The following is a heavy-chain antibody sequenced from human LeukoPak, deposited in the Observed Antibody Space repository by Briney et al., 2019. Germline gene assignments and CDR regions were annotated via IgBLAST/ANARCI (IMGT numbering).Heavy chain of an antibody. CDR2: INHSGST. CDR3: ARGPAQQRITMVRGVDDY. D-gene: IGHD3-10*01. J-gene: IGHJ4*02. Sequence: SETLSLTCAVYGGCFSGYYWSWIRQPPGKGLEWIGEINHSGSTNYNPSLKSRVTISVDTSKNQFSLKLSSVTAADTAVYYCARGPAQQRITMVRGVDDYWGQGTLVTVSS. V-gene: IGHV4-34*01. CDR1: GGCFSGYY.